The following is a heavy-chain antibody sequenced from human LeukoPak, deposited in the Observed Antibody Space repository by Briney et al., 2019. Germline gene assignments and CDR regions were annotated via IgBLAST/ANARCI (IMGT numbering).Heavy chain of an antibody. CDR1: GGTFSSYA. D-gene: IGHD1-26*01. CDR3: ASGGIVGATGYFDY. J-gene: IGHJ4*02. Sequence: SVKVSCKASGGTFSSYAISWVRQAPGQGLEWMGRIIPTFGTANYAQNFQGRFTITTAESTSTAYMELSSLRSEDTAVYYCASGGIVGATGYFDYWGQGTLVTVSS. V-gene: IGHV1-69*05. CDR2: IIPTFGTA.